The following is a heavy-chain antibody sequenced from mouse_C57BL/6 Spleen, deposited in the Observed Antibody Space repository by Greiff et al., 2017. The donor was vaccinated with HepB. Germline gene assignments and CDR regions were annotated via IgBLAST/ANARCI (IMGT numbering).Heavy chain of an antibody. D-gene: IGHD3-2*02. Sequence: DVKLQESGPGMVKPSQSLSLTCTVTGYSITSGYDWHWIRHFPGNKLEWMGYISYSGSTNYNPSLKSRISITHDTSKNHFFLKLNSVTTEDTATYYCARGGYILSMDYWGQGTSVTVSS. CDR1: GYSITSGYD. J-gene: IGHJ4*01. CDR2: ISYSGST. V-gene: IGHV3-1*01. CDR3: ARGGYILSMDY.